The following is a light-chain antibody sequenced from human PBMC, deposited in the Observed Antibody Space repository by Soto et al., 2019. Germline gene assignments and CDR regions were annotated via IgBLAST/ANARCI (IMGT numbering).Light chain of an antibody. CDR1: SSDVGGYNY. J-gene: IGLJ2*01. CDR3: VSYAGSYTL. V-gene: IGLV2-11*01. CDR2: DVS. Sequence: QSALTQPRSVSGSPGQSVTISCTGTSSDVGGYNYVSWYQQHPGKAPKLMIYDVSKRPSGVPDRFSGSKSGNPASLTISGLQAEDEADYYCVSYAGSYTLFGGGTKVTVL.